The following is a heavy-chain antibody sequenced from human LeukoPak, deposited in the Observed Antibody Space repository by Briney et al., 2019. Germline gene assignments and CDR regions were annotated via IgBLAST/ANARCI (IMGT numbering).Heavy chain of an antibody. D-gene: IGHD5-24*01. J-gene: IGHJ4*02. V-gene: IGHV3-33*01. CDR2: IWYDASNK. CDR1: GFTFSSYG. Sequence: GGSLRLSCAASGFTFSSYGMHWVRQAPGKGLEWVAVIWYDASNKYYADSVKGRFTISRDNSKNTLYLQMNSLRAEDTAVYYCASFRDGYAPGIDYWGQGTLVTVSS. CDR3: ASFRDGYAPGIDY.